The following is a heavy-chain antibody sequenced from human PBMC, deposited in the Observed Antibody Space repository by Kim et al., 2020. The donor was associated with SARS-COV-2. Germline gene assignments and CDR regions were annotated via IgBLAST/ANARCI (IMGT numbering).Heavy chain of an antibody. CDR1: GGSISSYY. Sequence: SETLSLTCTVSGGSISSYYWSWIRQPPGKGLEWIGYIYYSGSTNYNPSLKSRVTISVDTSKNQFSLKLSSVTAADTAVYYCAGTWRGDNRPRTVTYYDFWSDSYYGMDVWGQGTTVTVSS. CDR3: AGTWRGDNRPRTVTYYDFWSDSYYGMDV. J-gene: IGHJ6*02. V-gene: IGHV4-59*13. D-gene: IGHD3-3*01. CDR2: IYYSGST.